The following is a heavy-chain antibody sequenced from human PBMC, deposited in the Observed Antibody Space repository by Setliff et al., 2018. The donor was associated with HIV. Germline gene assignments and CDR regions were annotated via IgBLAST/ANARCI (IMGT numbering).Heavy chain of an antibody. CDR2: ISAYNGNT. Sequence: EASVKVSCKASGYTFTTYGISWVRQAPGQGLEWMGWISAYNGNTNYAQNLQGRVTMTTDTSTSTAYMELRSLRSDDTAMYYCARDGGPYCGGDCHLFRLPFQHWGQGTLVTVSS. D-gene: IGHD2-21*02. CDR1: GYTFTTYG. CDR3: ARDGGPYCGGDCHLFRLPFQH. J-gene: IGHJ1*01. V-gene: IGHV1-18*01.